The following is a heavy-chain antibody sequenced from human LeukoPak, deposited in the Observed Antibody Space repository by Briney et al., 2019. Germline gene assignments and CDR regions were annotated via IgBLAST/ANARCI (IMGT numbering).Heavy chain of an antibody. J-gene: IGHJ4*02. D-gene: IGHD6-19*01. Sequence: PGGSLRLSCAASGFTFSSYGMHWVRQAPGKGLEWVAVIWYDGSNKYYADSVKGRFTISRDNSKNTLYLQMNSLRAEDTAVYYCAKRAVAGNYFDYWGQGTLVTVSS. CDR1: GFTFSSYG. V-gene: IGHV3-33*06. CDR2: IWYDGSNK. CDR3: AKRAVAGNYFDY.